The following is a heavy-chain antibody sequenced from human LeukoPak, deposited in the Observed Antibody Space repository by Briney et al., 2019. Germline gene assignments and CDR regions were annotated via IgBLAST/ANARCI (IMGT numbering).Heavy chain of an antibody. CDR1: GFTFVTYA. Sequence: PGGSLRLSCTASGFTFVTYAMSWVRQAPGKGLEWVSTISDSGDRTYYADSVKGRFTISRDNSKNTLYLQMNSLRGEDTAVYYCANIKRVGANNFDYWGQGTLVTVSS. J-gene: IGHJ4*02. V-gene: IGHV3-23*01. CDR3: ANIKRVGANNFDY. CDR2: ISDSGDRT. D-gene: IGHD1-26*01.